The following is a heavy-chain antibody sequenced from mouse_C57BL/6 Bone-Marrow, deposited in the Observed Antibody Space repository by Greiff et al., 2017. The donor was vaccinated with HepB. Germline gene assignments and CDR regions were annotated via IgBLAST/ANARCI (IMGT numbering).Heavy chain of an antibody. CDR3: AREGDVWFAY. CDR2: IDPSDSYT. D-gene: IGHD3-3*01. CDR1: GYTFTSYW. J-gene: IGHJ3*01. V-gene: IGHV1-69*01. Sequence: QVQLQQSGAELVMPGASVKLSCKASGYTFTSYWMHWVKQRPGQGLEWIGEIDPSDSYTNYNQKFKGKSTLTVDKSSSTAYMQLSSLTSEDSAVYYCAREGDVWFAYWGQGTLVTVSA.